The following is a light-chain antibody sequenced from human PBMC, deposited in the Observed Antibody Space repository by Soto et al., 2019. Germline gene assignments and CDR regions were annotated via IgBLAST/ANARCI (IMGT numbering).Light chain of an antibody. Sequence: VLTQSPGPLSLSPGGRATLSCRASQSVSSNLAWYQQKPGQAPRLLIYGASTRATGIPARFSGSGSGTELTLTISSLQSEDFAVYYCQQYKNWPPITVGQGTQREIK. J-gene: IGKJ5*01. CDR2: GAS. V-gene: IGKV3D-15*01. CDR3: QQYKNWPPIT. CDR1: QSVSSN.